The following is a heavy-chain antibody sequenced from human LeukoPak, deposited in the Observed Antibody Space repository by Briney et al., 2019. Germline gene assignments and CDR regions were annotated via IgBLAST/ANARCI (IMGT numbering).Heavy chain of an antibody. Sequence: GGSLRLSCAASGFTFSSYSMIWVRQAPGKGLEWVSYISSSSTIYYADSVKGRFTISRDNAKNSLYLQMSSLRAEDTAVYYCARGSTMGATDAFDIWGQGTMVTVSS. J-gene: IGHJ3*02. CDR3: ARGSTMGATDAFDI. CDR2: ISSSSTI. CDR1: GFTFSSYS. V-gene: IGHV3-48*01. D-gene: IGHD1-26*01.